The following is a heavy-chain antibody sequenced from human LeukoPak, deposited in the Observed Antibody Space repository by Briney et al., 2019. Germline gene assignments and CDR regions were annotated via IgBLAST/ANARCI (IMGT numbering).Heavy chain of an antibody. Sequence: TLSLTPTVSGGSISGGGYCCSWVRQHPGGCLGWIGYIYYSGGTYYNPSLKSRVTISVDTSKNQFSLKLSSVTAADTAVYYCARGGYDSSGYYQVRFDYWGQGTLVTVSS. CDR3: ARGGYDSSGYYQVRFDY. CDR2: IYYSGGT. V-gene: IGHV4-31*03. CDR1: GGSISGGGYC. J-gene: IGHJ4*02. D-gene: IGHD3-22*01.